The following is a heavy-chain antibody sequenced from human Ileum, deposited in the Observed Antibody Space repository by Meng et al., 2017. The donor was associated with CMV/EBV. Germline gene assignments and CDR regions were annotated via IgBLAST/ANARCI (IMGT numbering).Heavy chain of an antibody. V-gene: IGHV2-5*01. CDR1: GFSLSDADVG. CDR2: LYWTDDN. J-gene: IGHJ1*01. CDR3: AHTAGWLYFH. D-gene: IGHD5-24*01. Sequence: QITLKESGPTLVKPTHTLTLTCNFSGFSLSDADVGVAWIRQPPGKPLEWLALLYWTDDNHYSPSLKSRLTISKDTSKNQVFLSMTNMDPLDTGTYYCAHTAGWLYFHWGPGALVTVSS.